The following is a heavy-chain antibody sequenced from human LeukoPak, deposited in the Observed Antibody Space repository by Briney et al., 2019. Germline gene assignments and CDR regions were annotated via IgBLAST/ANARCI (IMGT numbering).Heavy chain of an antibody. V-gene: IGHV3-30*04. D-gene: IGHD3-3*01. CDR2: ISYDGSNK. J-gene: IGHJ6*02. CDR3: ARDGQRITIFGVVIRPIKYYYGMDV. CDR1: GFTFSSYA. Sequence: GRSLRLSCAASGFTFSSYAMHWVRQAPGKGLEWVAVISYDGSNKYYADSVKGRFTISRDNSKNTLYLQMNSLRAEDTAVYYCARDGQRITIFGVVIRPIKYYYGMDVWGQGTTVTVSS.